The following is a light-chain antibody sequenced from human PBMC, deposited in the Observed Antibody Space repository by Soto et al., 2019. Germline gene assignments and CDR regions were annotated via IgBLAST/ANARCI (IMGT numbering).Light chain of an antibody. J-gene: IGKJ1*01. Sequence: DIQMTQSPSTLSAPVGDRVTITCRASQSISSWLAWYQQRPGKAPNLLIYKASSLESGVPSRFSGSGSGTEFTLTISSLQPDDFATYYCQHYHSYPWTFGQGTKVEIK. V-gene: IGKV1-5*03. CDR2: KAS. CDR3: QHYHSYPWT. CDR1: QSISSW.